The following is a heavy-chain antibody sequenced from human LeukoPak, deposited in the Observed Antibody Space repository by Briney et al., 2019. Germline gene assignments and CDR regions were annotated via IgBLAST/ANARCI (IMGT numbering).Heavy chain of an antibody. CDR1: GFTFSSYW. V-gene: IGHV3-7*01. Sequence: GGSLRLSCAASGFTFSSYWMSWVRQAPGKGLEWVANIKQDGSEKYYVDSVKGRFTISRDNAKNSLYLQMNSLRAEDTAVYYCARAPWGYSSSSLDYWGQGTLVTVSS. CDR2: IKQDGSEK. CDR3: ARAPWGYSSSSLDY. J-gene: IGHJ4*02. D-gene: IGHD6-6*01.